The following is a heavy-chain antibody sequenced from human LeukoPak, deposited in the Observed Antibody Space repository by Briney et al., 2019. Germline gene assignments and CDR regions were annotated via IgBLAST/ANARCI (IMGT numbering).Heavy chain of an antibody. D-gene: IGHD1-26*01. J-gene: IGHJ6*02. CDR3: ASDAGVGATSPAPYYYYGMDV. CDR2: ISYDGSNK. V-gene: IGHV3-30-3*01. Sequence: GGSLRLSCAASGFTFSSYAMHWVRQAPGKGLEWVAVISYDGSNKYYADSVKGRFTISRDNSKNTLYLQMNSLRAEDTAVYYCASDAGVGATSPAPYYYYGMDVWGQGTTVTVSS. CDR1: GFTFSSYA.